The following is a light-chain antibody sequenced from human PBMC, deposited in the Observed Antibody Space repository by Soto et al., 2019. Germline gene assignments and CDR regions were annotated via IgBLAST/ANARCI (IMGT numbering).Light chain of an antibody. CDR1: QSINKY. J-gene: IGKJ3*01. CDR2: GAS. CDR3: QQTYSTPFT. Sequence: DIQMTQSPSSLSASVGDRVTITCRASQSINKYINWYQQKPGKAPNLLINGASSLQSGVLSRFSGSGSGTDFTLTISNLQPEDFATYYCQQTYSTPFTFGPGTKVDIK. V-gene: IGKV1-39*01.